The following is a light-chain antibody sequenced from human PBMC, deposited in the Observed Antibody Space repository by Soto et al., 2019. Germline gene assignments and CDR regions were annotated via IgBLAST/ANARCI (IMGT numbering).Light chain of an antibody. CDR2: GAS. Sequence: EIVMTQSPATLSVSPGERATLSCRASQSVSSNLAWYQQKPGQAPRLLIYGASTRATGIPARFRGSGSGTEFTLTISSLQSEDFAVYYCQQYNNWPPYNFGQGTKLEIK. J-gene: IGKJ2*01. V-gene: IGKV3-15*01. CDR3: QQYNNWPPYN. CDR1: QSVSSN.